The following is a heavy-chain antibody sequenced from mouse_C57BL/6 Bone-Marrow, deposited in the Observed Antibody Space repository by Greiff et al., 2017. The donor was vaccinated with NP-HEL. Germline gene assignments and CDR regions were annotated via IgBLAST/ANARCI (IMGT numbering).Heavy chain of an antibody. V-gene: IGHV2-2*01. CDR1: GFSLTSYG. Sequence: VKLVESGPGLVQPSQSLSITCTVSGFSLTSYGVHWVRQSPGKGPEWLGVIWSGGSTDYNAAFISRLSISKDNSKSQVFMKMNSLQADDTAIYYCARKGDYASWYFDVWGTGTTVTVSS. D-gene: IGHD2-4*01. CDR2: IWSGGST. J-gene: IGHJ1*03. CDR3: ARKGDYASWYFDV.